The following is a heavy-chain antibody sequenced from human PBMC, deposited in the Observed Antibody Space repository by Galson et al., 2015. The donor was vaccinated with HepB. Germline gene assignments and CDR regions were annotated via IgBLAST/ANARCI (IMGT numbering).Heavy chain of an antibody. Sequence: SLRLSCAGSGFVFSSYGIHWVRQAPGKGLEWVAVISNDGSKKYYVDSVKGRFTISRDNSKNTLYLEMSSLRAEDTAVYYCAKGEPPARTFFQDWGQGTLVTVSS. V-gene: IGHV3-30*18. J-gene: IGHJ1*01. CDR3: AKGEPPARTFFQD. CDR1: GFVFSSYG. CDR2: ISNDGSKK. D-gene: IGHD2-2*01.